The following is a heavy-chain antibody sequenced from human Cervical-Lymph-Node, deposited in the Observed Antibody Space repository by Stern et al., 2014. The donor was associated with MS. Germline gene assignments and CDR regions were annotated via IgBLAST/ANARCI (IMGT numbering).Heavy chain of an antibody. D-gene: IGHD1-26*01. CDR2: ITPVFGTT. CDR3: ARGGGLVGYFDY. Sequence: QVQLGQSGAEVKKPGSSGKVSCKTSGDTFSSYAINWVRQVPGHGLEWMGGITPVFGTTNYAQKFQGRVTITADKSTNTAYMELMTLRSEDTAVYYCARGGGLVGYFDYWGQGTLVSVSS. V-gene: IGHV1-69*06. CDR1: GDTFSSYA. J-gene: IGHJ4*02.